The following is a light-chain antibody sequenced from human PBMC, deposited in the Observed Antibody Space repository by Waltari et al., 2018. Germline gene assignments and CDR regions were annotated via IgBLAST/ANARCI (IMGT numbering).Light chain of an antibody. J-gene: IGLJ3*02. CDR1: TGAVTSGDY. V-gene: IGLV7-43*01. CDR2: GAN. CDR3: LLYYGGLWV. Sequence: QTVVTQEPSVTVSPGGTVTLTCASSTGAVTSGDYANWFQQKPGQAPRSLIFGANNKYSWPPSRFSGSLLGGKAALTLSGVQPEDEAEYYCLLYYGGLWVFGGGTKLTVL.